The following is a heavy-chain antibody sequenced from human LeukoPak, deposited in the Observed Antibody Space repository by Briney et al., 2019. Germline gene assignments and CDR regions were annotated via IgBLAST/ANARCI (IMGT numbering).Heavy chain of an antibody. CDR2: TYYRSKLYN. V-gene: IGHV6-1*01. J-gene: IGHJ3*02. Sequence: SQTLSLTCAISVDSVSSNSAAWNWIRRSPSRGLEWLGSTYYRSKLYNDYAGSVKSRITINPDTSKNQFSLHLNSVTPEDTAVYYYARDLVGKDAFDIWGQGTMVTVSS. D-gene: IGHD2-15*01. CDR3: ARDLVGKDAFDI. CDR1: VDSVSSNSAA.